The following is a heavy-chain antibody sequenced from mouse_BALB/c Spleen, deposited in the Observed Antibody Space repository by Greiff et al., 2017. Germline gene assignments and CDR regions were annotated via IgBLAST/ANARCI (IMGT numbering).Heavy chain of an antibody. V-gene: IGHV7-3*02. Sequence: EVMLVESGGGLVQPGGSLRFSCATSGFTFTDYYMSWVRQPPGKALEWLGFIRNKANGYTTEYSASVKGRFTISRVNSQSILYLQMNTLEAEDSATYYYARSPDDYAGFAYWGQGTLVTVSA. D-gene: IGHD2-4*01. CDR3: ARSPDDYAGFAY. CDR2: IRNKANGYTT. CDR1: GFTFTDYY. J-gene: IGHJ3*01.